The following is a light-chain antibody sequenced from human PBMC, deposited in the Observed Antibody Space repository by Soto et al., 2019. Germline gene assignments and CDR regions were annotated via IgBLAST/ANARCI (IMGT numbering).Light chain of an antibody. CDR1: RSISSY. V-gene: IGKV3-11*01. Sequence: TVLTQSPATLSVSQGERATLSFRASRSISSYLAWYQQKPGQAPRLLIYDASNRATGIPARFSGSGSGTDFTLTISSLEPEDFAVYYCQQRSNWITFGQGTRLEIK. CDR2: DAS. J-gene: IGKJ5*01. CDR3: QQRSNWIT.